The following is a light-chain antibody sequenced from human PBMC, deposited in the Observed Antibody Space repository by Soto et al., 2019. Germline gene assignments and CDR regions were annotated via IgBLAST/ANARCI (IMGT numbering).Light chain of an antibody. V-gene: IGLV2-14*01. CDR3: SSYTTTATVV. CDR1: SSDVAAYNY. J-gene: IGLJ2*01. CDR2: EVS. Sequence: QSALTQPASVSGSPGQSITISCIGTSSDVAAYNYVSWYQQHPDNAPKLMIYEVSDRPSGVSNRFSGSKSGNTASLTISGLQAEDEADYYCSSYTTTATVVFGGGTKLTVL.